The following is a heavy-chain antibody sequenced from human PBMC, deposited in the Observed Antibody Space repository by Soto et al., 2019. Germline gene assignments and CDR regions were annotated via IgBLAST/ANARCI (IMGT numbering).Heavy chain of an antibody. V-gene: IGHV2-5*02. D-gene: IGHD3-3*01. CDR2: IYWDDDK. J-gene: IGHJ4*02. Sequence: QITLNESGPTQVKPRQTLTLTCTFSGFSLTTSGVGVGWIRQSPGKAPEWLALIYWDDDKRYSPPLKSRLTITKDTSKTQVVLTMADLDPADTATYSCAHRVLRTVFGLVTTTAIYFDFWGQGTPVAVSS. CDR1: GFSLTTSGVG. CDR3: AHRVLRTVFGLVTTTAIYFDF.